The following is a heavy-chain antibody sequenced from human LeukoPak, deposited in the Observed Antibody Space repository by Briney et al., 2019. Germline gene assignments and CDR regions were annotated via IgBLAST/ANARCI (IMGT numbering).Heavy chain of an antibody. Sequence: ASVKVSCKASGYTFTGYFLVWVRQAPGQGLEWMGRLNPNSGGTNYAQNFQGRVTMTRDTSISTAYMELSRLRSDDTAVYHCAREDELVDFDHWGQGTLVTVSS. CDR2: LNPNSGGT. D-gene: IGHD2-21*01. J-gene: IGHJ4*02. CDR1: GYTFTGYF. CDR3: AREDELVDFDH. V-gene: IGHV1-2*06.